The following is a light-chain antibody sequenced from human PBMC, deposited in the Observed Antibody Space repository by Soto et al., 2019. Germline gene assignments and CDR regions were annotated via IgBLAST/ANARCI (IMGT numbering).Light chain of an antibody. V-gene: IGKV3-15*01. J-gene: IGKJ5*01. CDR3: QQYNNWHLIT. Sequence: EILMTQSPSTLSVSPGERATLSCGASQSVSRNLAWYQQKRGQAPRLLIYGASTRATGIPARFSGSGSGTEFTLTISSLQYEDFAVYYCQQYNNWHLITFGQGTRLEIK. CDR2: GAS. CDR1: QSVSRN.